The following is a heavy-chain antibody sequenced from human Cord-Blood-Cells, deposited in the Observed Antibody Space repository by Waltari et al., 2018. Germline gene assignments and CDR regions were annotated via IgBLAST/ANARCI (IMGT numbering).Heavy chain of an antibody. CDR2: IYYSGST. CDR1: GGSISSSSYC. Sequence: QLQLQESGPGLVKPSETLSLTCTVSGGSISSSSYCWGWIRQPPGKGLEWIGSIYYSGSTYYNPSLKSRVTISVDTSKNQFSLKLSSVTAADTAVYYCARHDYSNYYYYYMDVWGKGTTVTVSS. CDR3: ARHDYSNYYYYYMDV. J-gene: IGHJ6*03. D-gene: IGHD4-4*01. V-gene: IGHV4-39*01.